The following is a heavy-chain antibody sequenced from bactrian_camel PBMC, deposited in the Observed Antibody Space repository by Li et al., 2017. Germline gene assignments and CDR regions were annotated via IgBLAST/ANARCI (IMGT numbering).Heavy chain of an antibody. CDR1: GYNSETWS. Sequence: VQLVESGGGSFQAGGTLTLSCEISGYNSETWSMGWFRQRVGQAREGGGALDSDGNISVADSLRGRFTISLDTDKSTLYLQMDRLKTEDTAMYYCAADLGPPLRVFDQRDYWGQGTQVTVS. CDR2: LDSDGNI. J-gene: IGHJ4*01. CDR3: AADLGPPLRVFDQRDY. V-gene: IGHV3S53*01. D-gene: IGHD5*01.